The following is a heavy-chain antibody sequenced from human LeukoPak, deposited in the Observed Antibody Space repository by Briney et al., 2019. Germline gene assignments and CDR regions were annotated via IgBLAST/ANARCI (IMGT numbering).Heavy chain of an antibody. Sequence: GGSLRLSCAASGFTFSSYGMHWVRQAPGKGLEWVAFIRYDGSIKYYADSVKGRFTISRDNSKNTLYLQMNSLRAEDTAVYYCAKDTGKYSSGWTDYWGQGTLVTVSS. J-gene: IGHJ4*02. CDR3: AKDTGKYSSGWTDY. CDR1: GFTFSSYG. CDR2: IRYDGSIK. V-gene: IGHV3-30*02. D-gene: IGHD6-19*01.